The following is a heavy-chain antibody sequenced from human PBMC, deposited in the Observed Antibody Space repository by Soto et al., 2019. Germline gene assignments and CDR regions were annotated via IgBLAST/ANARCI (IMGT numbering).Heavy chain of an antibody. CDR1: GITFSDHY. Sequence: PGGSLRLSCAASGITFSDHYMDWVRQAPGKGLEWVGRTRNKVNSYTTEYAASVKGRFTISRDDSKNSLYLQMNSLKTEDTAVYYCAREGIRDSGAFDIWGQGTMVTVSS. D-gene: IGHD2-21*02. J-gene: IGHJ3*02. CDR2: TRNKVNSYTT. V-gene: IGHV3-72*01. CDR3: AREGIRDSGAFDI.